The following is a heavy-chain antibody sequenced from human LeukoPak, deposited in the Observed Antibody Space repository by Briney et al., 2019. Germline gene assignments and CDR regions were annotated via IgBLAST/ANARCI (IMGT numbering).Heavy chain of an antibody. D-gene: IGHD2-2*02. CDR1: GFRFSSYW. V-gene: IGHV3-74*01. CDR2: INSDGSTT. CDR3: ARASHYTIPFDS. Sequence: PGGSLRLSCAASGFRFSSYWMHWVRQAPGTGLVWVSRINSDGSTTSYADSEKGRFTISRDNAKNTVYLQMNSLRAEDTAVYYCARASHYTIPFDSWGQGTLVTVSS. J-gene: IGHJ5*01.